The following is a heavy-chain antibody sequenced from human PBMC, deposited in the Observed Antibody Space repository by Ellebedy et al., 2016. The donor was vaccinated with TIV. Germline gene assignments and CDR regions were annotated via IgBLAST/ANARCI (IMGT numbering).Heavy chain of an antibody. CDR3: TRRSVRSGYGAFDI. CDR2: IRRKTSGGTA. J-gene: IGHJ3*02. Sequence: PGGSLRLSCEASGFIFSDYYMDWVRQAPGKGLEWVGFIRRKTSGGTAEYAASVKGRFAISRDDSQNSVYLQMNSLKSEDMAVYYCTRRSVRSGYGAFDIWGQGTVVTVSS. CDR1: GFIFSDYY. D-gene: IGHD3-22*01. V-gene: IGHV3-72*01.